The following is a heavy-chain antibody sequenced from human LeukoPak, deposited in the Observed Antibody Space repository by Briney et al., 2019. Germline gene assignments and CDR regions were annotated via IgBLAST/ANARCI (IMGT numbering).Heavy chain of an antibody. CDR1: RFTLSSDW. CDR3: ARDEG. CDR2: IKQAGSEK. V-gene: IGHV3-7*03. Sequence: PVGSLRLSCAASRFTLSSDWMSWVRQAPGKGLEWLANIKQAGSEKDYVDSLKGRFTISRDNAKNSMYLQMNSQSAEDTAVYYCARDEGWGQGTLVTVSS. J-gene: IGHJ4*02.